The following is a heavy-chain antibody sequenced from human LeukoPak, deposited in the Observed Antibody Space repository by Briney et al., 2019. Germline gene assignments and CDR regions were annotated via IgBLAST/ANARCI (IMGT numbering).Heavy chain of an antibody. CDR2: ISSSGSTI. V-gene: IGHV3-48*03. CDR3: ARGLVPGFDY. D-gene: IGHD6-13*01. Sequence: GGSLRLSCAASGFTFSSYEMNWVRQAPGKGLEWVSYISSSGSTIYYADSVKGRFTISRDNAKNSLYLQMNGLRAEDTAVYYCARGLVPGFDYWGQGTLVTVSS. J-gene: IGHJ4*02. CDR1: GFTFSSYE.